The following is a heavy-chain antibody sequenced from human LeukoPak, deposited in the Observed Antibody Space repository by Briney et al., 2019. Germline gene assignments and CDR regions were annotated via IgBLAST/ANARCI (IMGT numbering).Heavy chain of an antibody. Sequence: SETLSLTCAVYGGSFSGYYWSWIRQPPGKGLEWIGEINHSGSTNYNPSLKSRVTISVDTSKNQSSLKLSSVTAADTAVYYCARVGSGWCDYWGQGTLVTVSS. CDR2: INHSGST. V-gene: IGHV4-34*01. J-gene: IGHJ4*02. CDR1: GGSFSGYY. CDR3: ARVGSGWCDY. D-gene: IGHD6-19*01.